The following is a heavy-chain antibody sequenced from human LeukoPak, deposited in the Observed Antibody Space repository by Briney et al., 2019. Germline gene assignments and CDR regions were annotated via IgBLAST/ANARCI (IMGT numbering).Heavy chain of an antibody. CDR1: GFTLNNHW. J-gene: IGHJ5*02. CDR3: ATDQPSNDYAHNCFDA. D-gene: IGHD4-17*01. CDR2: IDFDGTTT. Sequence: GGSLRLSCAASGFTLNNHWMHSVRQAPGKGLVWVAHIDFDGTTTTYADSVKGRFTISRDNASNTPYLYMNSLRAEDTAVAYCATDQPSNDYAHNCFDAWGQGTLVTVSS. V-gene: IGHV3-74*01.